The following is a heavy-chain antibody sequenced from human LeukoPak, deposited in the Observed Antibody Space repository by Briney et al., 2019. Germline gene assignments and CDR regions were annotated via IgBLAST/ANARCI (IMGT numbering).Heavy chain of an antibody. D-gene: IGHD3-10*01. CDR2: IIXIFGTA. CDR1: GGTXSXYX. CDR3: AREAPSYGSGSYYNPPGANWFDP. V-gene: IGHV1-69*13. J-gene: IGHJ5*02. Sequence: SXXVSXKXXGGTXSXYXIXXVRQAPGQGLXXMGXIIXIFGTANYAQKFQGRVTITADESTSTAYMELSSLRSEDTAVYYCAREAPSYGSGSYYNPPGANWFDPWGQGTLVTVSS.